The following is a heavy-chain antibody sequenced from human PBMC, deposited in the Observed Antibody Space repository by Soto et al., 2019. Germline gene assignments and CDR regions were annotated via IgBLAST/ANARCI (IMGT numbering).Heavy chain of an antibody. CDR3: AKAPTKASAAPAEYFQH. D-gene: IGHD6-13*01. Sequence: GGSLRLSCAASGFTFSSYAMHWVRQAPGKGLEWVSFITYDRNNKHYADSVKGRFTISRDNAKNSLYLQMNSLRAEDTAVYYCAKAPTKASAAPAEYFQHWGQGTLVTVSS. J-gene: IGHJ1*01. CDR1: GFTFSSYA. CDR2: ITYDRNNK. V-gene: IGHV3-30-3*01.